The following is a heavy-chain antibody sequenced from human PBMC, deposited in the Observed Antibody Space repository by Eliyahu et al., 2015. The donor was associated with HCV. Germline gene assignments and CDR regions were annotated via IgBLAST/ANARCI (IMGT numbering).Heavy chain of an antibody. V-gene: IGHV2-5*01. Sequence: QITLKESGPTLVKPTQTLTLTCSFSGFSLTTSGVGVGWIRXPPGKALEWLALIYWNDDKPSSPFLKSRLTITKDTSKNQVVLTMTNMDPVDTATYYCAHRRGYNSSYFFDYWGQGTLVTVSS. D-gene: IGHD5-24*01. CDR3: AHRRGYNSSYFFDY. CDR2: IYWNDDK. CDR1: GFSLTTSGVG. J-gene: IGHJ4*02.